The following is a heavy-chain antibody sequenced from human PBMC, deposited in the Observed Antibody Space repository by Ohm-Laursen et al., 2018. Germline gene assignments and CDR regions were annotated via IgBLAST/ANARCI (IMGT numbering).Heavy chain of an antibody. D-gene: IGHD3-22*01. CDR1: GYTFTSYG. Sequence: SVKVSCKASGYTFTSYGISWVRQAPGQGLEWMGWISAYNGNTNYAQKLQGRVTMTTDTSTSTAYMELRSLRSDDTAVYYCAREYYYDSSGLYVIWGQGTLVTVSS. CDR3: AREYYYDSSGLYVI. J-gene: IGHJ4*02. V-gene: IGHV1-18*01. CDR2: ISAYNGNT.